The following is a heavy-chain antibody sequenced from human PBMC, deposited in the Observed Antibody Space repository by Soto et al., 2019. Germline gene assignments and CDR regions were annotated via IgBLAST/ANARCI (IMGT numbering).Heavy chain of an antibody. CDR3: AREGSRHYGMDV. CDR1: GFTFSSYA. V-gene: IGHV3-30-3*01. D-gene: IGHD2-15*01. Sequence: ESGGGVVQPGRSLRLSCAASGFTFSSYAMHWVRQAPGKGLEWVAVISYDGSNKYYADSVKGRFTISRDNSKNTLYLQMNSLRAEDTAVYYCAREGSRHYGMDVWGQGTTVTVSS. J-gene: IGHJ6*02. CDR2: ISYDGSNK.